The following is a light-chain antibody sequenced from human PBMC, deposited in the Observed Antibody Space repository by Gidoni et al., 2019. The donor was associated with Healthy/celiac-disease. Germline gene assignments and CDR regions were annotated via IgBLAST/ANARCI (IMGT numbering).Light chain of an antibody. J-gene: IGKJ2*01. Sequence: DIQMTQSPSSLSASVGDRVTLTCQASQDISNYLNWYQQKPGKAPKLLIYDASNLETGVPSSFSGSGSGTDFTLTISSLQPEDIATYYCQQYDNLPFTFGQGTKLEIK. CDR1: QDISNY. CDR3: QQYDNLPFT. V-gene: IGKV1-33*01. CDR2: DAS.